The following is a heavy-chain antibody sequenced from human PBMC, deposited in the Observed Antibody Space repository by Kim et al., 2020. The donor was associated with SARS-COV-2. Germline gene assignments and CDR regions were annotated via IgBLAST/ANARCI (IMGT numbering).Heavy chain of an antibody. CDR2: IIPIFGTA. CDR3: ASQAAGTDGRSYCGGDCYSYYYYGMDV. J-gene: IGHJ6*02. D-gene: IGHD2-21*02. Sequence: SVKVSCKASGGTFSSYAISWVRQAPGQGLEWMGGIIPIFGTANYAQKFQGRVTITADESTSTAYMELSSLRSEDTAVYYCASQAAGTDGRSYCGGDCYSYYYYGMDVWGQGTTVTVSS. CDR1: GGTFSSYA. V-gene: IGHV1-69*13.